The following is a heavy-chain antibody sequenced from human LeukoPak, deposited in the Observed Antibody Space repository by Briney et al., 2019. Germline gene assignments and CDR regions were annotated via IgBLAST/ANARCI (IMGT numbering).Heavy chain of an antibody. Sequence: GASVKVSCKVSGYTLTELSMHWVRQAPGKGLEWMGGFDPEDGETTYAQKFQGRVTMTEDTSTDTAYMELSSLRSEDTAVYYCATDRPAYDYVWGSFNDAFDIWGQGTMVTVSS. CDR3: ATDRPAYDYVWGSFNDAFDI. D-gene: IGHD3-16*01. CDR2: FDPEDGET. V-gene: IGHV1-24*01. CDR1: GYTLTELS. J-gene: IGHJ3*02.